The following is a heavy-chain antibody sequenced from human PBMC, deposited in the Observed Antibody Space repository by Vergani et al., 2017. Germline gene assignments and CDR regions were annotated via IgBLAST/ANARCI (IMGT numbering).Heavy chain of an antibody. V-gene: IGHV3-73*01. Sequence: EVQLVESGGGLVQPGGSLKLSCAASGFTFSGSAMHWVRQASGKGLEWVGRIRSKANSYATAYAASVKGRFTISRDDSKNTAYLQMNSLRAADTAVYYCARDWTGTTFGYGMDVWGQGTTVTVSS. CDR1: GFTFSGSA. CDR2: IRSKANSYAT. J-gene: IGHJ6*02. D-gene: IGHD1-7*01. CDR3: ARDWTGTTFGYGMDV.